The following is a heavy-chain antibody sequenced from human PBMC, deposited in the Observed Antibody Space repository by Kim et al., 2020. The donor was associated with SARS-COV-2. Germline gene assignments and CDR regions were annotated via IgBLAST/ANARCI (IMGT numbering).Heavy chain of an antibody. CDR1: GFSFSSHA. Sequence: GGSLRLSCAASGFSFSSHAMHWVRQAPGKGLEWVAYIWYDGSRKEYADSVKGRFSISRDNSKNTLFLEVNSLRTEDTAVYYCARDGQSVAPYAMDVWGNGTAVSVSS. J-gene: IGHJ6*04. D-gene: IGHD2-21*01. CDR2: IWYDGSRK. CDR3: ARDGQSVAPYAMDV. V-gene: IGHV3-33*01.